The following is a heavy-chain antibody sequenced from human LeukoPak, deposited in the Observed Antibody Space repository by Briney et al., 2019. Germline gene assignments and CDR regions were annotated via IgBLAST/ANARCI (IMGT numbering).Heavy chain of an antibody. D-gene: IGHD3-3*01. Sequence: ASVKVSRKASGYTFTGYYMHWVRQAPGQGLEWMGWINPNSGGTNYAQKFQGRVTMTRDTSISTAYMELSRLRFDDTVVYYCARGPRITIFGVVMANDAFDIWGQGTMVTVSS. CDR2: INPNSGGT. V-gene: IGHV1-2*02. J-gene: IGHJ3*02. CDR3: ARGPRITIFGVVMANDAFDI. CDR1: GYTFTGYY.